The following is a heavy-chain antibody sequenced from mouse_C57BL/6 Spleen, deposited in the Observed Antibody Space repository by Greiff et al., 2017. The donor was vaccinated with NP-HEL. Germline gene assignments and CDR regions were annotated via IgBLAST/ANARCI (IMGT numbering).Heavy chain of an antibody. Sequence: EVQLQQSVAELVRPGASVKLSCTASGFNIKNTYMHWVKQRPEQGLEWIGRIDPANGNTKYAPKLQGKATITADTYSNTAYLQLSSLTSEDTAIYYCTSYYYGSSYDWFAYWGQGTLVTVSA. V-gene: IGHV14-3*01. CDR2: IDPANGNT. CDR3: TSYYYGSSYDWFAY. J-gene: IGHJ3*01. CDR1: GFNIKNTY. D-gene: IGHD1-1*01.